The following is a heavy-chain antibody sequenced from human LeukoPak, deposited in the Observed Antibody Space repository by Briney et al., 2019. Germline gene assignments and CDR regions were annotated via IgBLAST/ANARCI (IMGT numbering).Heavy chain of an antibody. CDR3: ARYSSSSGGASHYLDY. D-gene: IGHD6-6*01. CDR2: ISGDGSMT. V-gene: IGHV3-74*01. CDR1: GFTFRSYW. Sequence: GRSLRLSCAVSGFTFRSYWMHWVRQAPGKGLVWVSRISGDGSMTNYADSVKGRFTISRDNAKNTVYLQMNSLRAEDTAVYYCARYSSSSGGASHYLDYWGQGTLVTVSS. J-gene: IGHJ4*02.